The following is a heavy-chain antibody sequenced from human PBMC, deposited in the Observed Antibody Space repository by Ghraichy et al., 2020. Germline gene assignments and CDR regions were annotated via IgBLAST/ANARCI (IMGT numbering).Heavy chain of an antibody. D-gene: IGHD6-13*01. CDR2: ISDSSAYI. CDR1: GFTFSSYT. V-gene: IGHV3-21*03. Sequence: GGSLRLSCAASGFTFSSYTMNWVRQAPGKGLEWVSCISDSSAYIYYGDSMKGRFTVSRDNAKNSLYLQMNSLRADDTAVYYCARVRQQHLVSDGFDIWGQGTVVTVSS. CDR3: ARVRQQHLVSDGFDI. J-gene: IGHJ3*02.